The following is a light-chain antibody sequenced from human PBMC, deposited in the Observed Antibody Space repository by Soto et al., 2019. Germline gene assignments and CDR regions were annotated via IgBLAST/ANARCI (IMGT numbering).Light chain of an antibody. V-gene: IGLV4-69*01. CDR3: QTLGTGIQV. CDR2: LNSDGSH. Sequence: QSVLTQSPSASASLGASVKLTCTLSSGHSSYAIAWHQQQPEKGPRYLMKLNSDGSHSKGDGIPDRFSGSSSGAERYLTISSLQSEDEADYYCQTLGTGIQVFGGGTQLTVL. J-gene: IGLJ2*01. CDR1: SGHSSYA.